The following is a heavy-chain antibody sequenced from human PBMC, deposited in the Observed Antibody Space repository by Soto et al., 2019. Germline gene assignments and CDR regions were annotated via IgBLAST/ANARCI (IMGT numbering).Heavy chain of an antibody. CDR2: LQAGNGHT. V-gene: IGHV1-3*01. CDR3: VRVYCSIPSCPYSFDF. CDR1: CNTFTGFA. J-gene: IGHJ4*02. D-gene: IGHD2-2*01. Sequence: ASVKLSWKASCNTFTGFALQWVLQAPGQGLAWMGSLQAGNGHTKFTLRFQGRVTISRHSSAGTAFTALTSLGAENSAVDPCVRVYCSIPSCPYSFDFWGQGTLVTGSS.